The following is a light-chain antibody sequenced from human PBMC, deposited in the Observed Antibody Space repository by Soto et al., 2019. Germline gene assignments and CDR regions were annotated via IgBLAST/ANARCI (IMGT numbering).Light chain of an antibody. V-gene: IGKV3-15*01. CDR2: GAS. Sequence: EIWMTQSPATLSVSPGDRVTLSWRASQDIRSSLAWYQQKPGQAPRLLIYGASIRATGVPATFRGSGSGTEFTLSISSLQSEHLAVYYCQQDSSWPLTFGGGTKVDIK. J-gene: IGKJ4*01. CDR1: QDIRSS. CDR3: QQDSSWPLT.